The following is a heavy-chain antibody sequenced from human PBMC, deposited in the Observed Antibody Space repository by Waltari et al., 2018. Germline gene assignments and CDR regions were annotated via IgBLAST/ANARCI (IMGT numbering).Heavy chain of an antibody. CDR3: ARVVDYGDLYLYFYGLDV. CDR2: ISSNGRYI. Sequence: EVQLVESGGGLVRPGGSLSLSCSASGFTFTSDTLTLLPQAPGKGLEWVSSISSNGRYIYYADSVKGRFTISRDNAKNSLYLQLTSLRAEDTAVYYCARVVDYGDLYLYFYGLDVWGQGTTVAVSS. J-gene: IGHJ6*02. D-gene: IGHD4-17*01. V-gene: IGHV3-21*01. CDR1: GFTFTSDT.